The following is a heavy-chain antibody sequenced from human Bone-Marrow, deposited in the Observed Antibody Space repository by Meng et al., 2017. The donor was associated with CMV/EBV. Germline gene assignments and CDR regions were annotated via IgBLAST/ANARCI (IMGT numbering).Heavy chain of an antibody. D-gene: IGHD6-6*01. CDR3: ARSSGFWSLDY. Sequence: TAAGSGSTSSRKFWVRGVRKPRGKGLEWIGEISDSGDKKDNPSSQSRATTSSDTTNNRFSLRLNSVTAADTGVYFCARSSGFWSLDYWGRGTLVTVSS. V-gene: IGHV4-4*01. CDR1: GSTSSRKFW. J-gene: IGHJ4*02. CDR2: ISDSGDK.